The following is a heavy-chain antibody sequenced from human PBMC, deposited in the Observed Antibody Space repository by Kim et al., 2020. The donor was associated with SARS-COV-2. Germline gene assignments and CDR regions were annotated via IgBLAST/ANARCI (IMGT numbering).Heavy chain of an antibody. J-gene: IGHJ6*02. Sequence: SETLSLTCAVYGGSFSDYNWSWIRQPPGQGLEWIGEINHIGSTSHSPSLKSRITISVDTSKSQFSLRLKSMTAADTAVFYCARGRAGVVPAPILGLGPPYDYYAMDVWGQGTAVAVSS. V-gene: IGHV4-34*01. CDR2: INHIGST. CDR3: ARGRAGVVPAPILGLGPPYDYYAMDV. D-gene: IGHD2-2*01. CDR1: GGSFSDYN.